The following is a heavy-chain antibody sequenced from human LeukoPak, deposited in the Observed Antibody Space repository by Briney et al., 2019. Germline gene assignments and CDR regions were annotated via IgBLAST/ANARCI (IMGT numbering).Heavy chain of an antibody. CDR1: GFTFSSYS. D-gene: IGHD4-17*01. V-gene: IGHV3-21*01. CDR3: ARDLNGDYCFDY. J-gene: IGHJ4*02. Sequence: GGSLRLSCAASGFTFSSYSMNWVCQAPGKGLEWVSSISSSSSYIYYADSVKGRFTISRDNAKNSLYLQMNSLRAEDTAVYYCARDLNGDYCFDYWGQGTLVTVSS. CDR2: ISSSSSYI.